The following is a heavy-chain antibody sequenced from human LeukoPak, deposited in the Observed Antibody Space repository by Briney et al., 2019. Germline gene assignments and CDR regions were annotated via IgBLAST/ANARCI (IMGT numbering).Heavy chain of an antibody. CDR1: GFTFSSYE. D-gene: IGHD3-22*01. CDR2: ISSGDSAI. Sequence: GGSLRLSCAASGFTFSSYEMNWVRQAPGKGLEWVSYISSGDSAIYYADSVKGRSTIPGDNAKNSLYLQMNSLRAEDTAVYYCARDLPHYYDSSGKKPWYFDYWGQGTLVTVSS. CDR3: ARDLPHYYDSSGKKPWYFDY. J-gene: IGHJ4*02. V-gene: IGHV3-48*03.